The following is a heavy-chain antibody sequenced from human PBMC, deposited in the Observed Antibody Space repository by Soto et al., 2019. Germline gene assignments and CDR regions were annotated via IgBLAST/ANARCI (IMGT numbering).Heavy chain of an antibody. J-gene: IGHJ6*03. Sequence: EVHLVESGGGLVQPGGSLKLACLDSVFPLSDSALHWVRKASGKGLEWVGRIRSKTNNYATTYGAPVRGRFTLSRDDSKNTAYLQMNNLESEDAAVYYCTRHAGGHVERCFYYYFMDVWGKGTTVSV. V-gene: IGHV3-73*01. CDR3: TRHAGGHVERCFYYYFMDV. CDR2: IRSKTNNYAT. CDR1: VFPLSDSA. D-gene: IGHD2-15*01.